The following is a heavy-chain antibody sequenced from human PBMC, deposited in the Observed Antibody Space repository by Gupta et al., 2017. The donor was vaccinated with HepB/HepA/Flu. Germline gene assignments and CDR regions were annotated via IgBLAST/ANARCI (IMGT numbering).Heavy chain of an antibody. J-gene: IGHJ4*02. D-gene: IGHD2-2*02. Sequence: QVQLVESGGGVVQPGRSLRLSCAASGFTFSSYGMHWVRQSPGKGLEWVAVIWYDGSNKYYADSVKGRFTISRDNSKNTLYLQMNSLRAEDTAVYYCARDSAYIVVVPAAIRGGFDYWGQGTLVTVSS. CDR3: ARDSAYIVVVPAAIRGGFDY. CDR1: GFTFSSYG. V-gene: IGHV3-33*01. CDR2: IWYDGSNK.